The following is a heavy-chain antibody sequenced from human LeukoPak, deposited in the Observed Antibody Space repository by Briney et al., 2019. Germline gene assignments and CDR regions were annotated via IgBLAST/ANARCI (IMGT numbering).Heavy chain of an antibody. CDR1: GYTFTGYY. J-gene: IGHJ4*02. CDR2: INPNSGGT. CDR3: ARVRTMIIVVSLFDY. V-gene: IGHV1-2*02. D-gene: IGHD3-22*01. Sequence: ASVKVSCKASGYTFTGYYMHWVRQAPGQGLEWMGWINPNSGGTNYAQQFQGRLTMTRDTSISTAYMELSRLRSDDTAVYYCARVRTMIIVVSLFDYWGQGTLVTVSS.